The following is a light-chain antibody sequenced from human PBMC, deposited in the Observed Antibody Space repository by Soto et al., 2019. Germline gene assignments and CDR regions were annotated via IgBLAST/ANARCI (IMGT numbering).Light chain of an antibody. Sequence: EIVMTHSPATLSASPGERATLSCRASQSVRSNLAWYQQKPGQAPRLLIYGASTRSTGIPARFSGSGSGTEFTLSIGSLQSEDVVVYYCQQYYDWPPTFGQGTKVEVK. CDR2: GAS. V-gene: IGKV3-15*01. CDR1: QSVRSN. CDR3: QQYYDWPPT. J-gene: IGKJ1*01.